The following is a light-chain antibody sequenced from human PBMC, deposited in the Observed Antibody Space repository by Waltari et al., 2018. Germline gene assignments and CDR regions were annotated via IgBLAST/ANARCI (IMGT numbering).Light chain of an antibody. Sequence: DVQMTQSPSSLSVSVGARVTITCQASQDITNYLNWYQQKPGKAPKLLIYDASNLETGVPSRFSGTGSGTHFTFIISGLQSEDVATYYCQQYDKPPITFGQGTRLDIK. CDR3: QQYDKPPIT. V-gene: IGKV1-33*01. J-gene: IGKJ5*01. CDR2: DAS. CDR1: QDITNY.